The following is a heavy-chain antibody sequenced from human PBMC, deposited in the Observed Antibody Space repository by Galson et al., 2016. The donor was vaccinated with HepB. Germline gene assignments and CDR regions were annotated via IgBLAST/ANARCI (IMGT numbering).Heavy chain of an antibody. CDR3: AQRRPYDPPNYYSP. CDR2: IYWDDDK. J-gene: IGHJ5*02. V-gene: IGHV2-5*02. CDR1: GFSLRSTGLG. Sequence: PALVKPPQTLTLTCTFSGFSLRSTGLGVGWIRQPPGKALEWLAIIYWDDDKRYSPSLRSRLTITKGTSENPVVLTMTKMDPVDTATYYCAQRRPYDPPNYYSPWGQGILVTVSS. D-gene: IGHD3-10*01.